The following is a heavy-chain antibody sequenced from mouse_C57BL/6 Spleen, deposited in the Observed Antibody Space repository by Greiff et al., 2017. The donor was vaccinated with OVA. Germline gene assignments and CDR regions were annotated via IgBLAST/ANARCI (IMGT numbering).Heavy chain of an antibody. CDR2: INPNNGGT. CDR1: GYTFTDYN. Sequence: VQLKQSGPELVKPGASVKMSCKASGYTFTDYNMHWVKQSHGKSLEWIGYINPNNGGTSYNQKFKGKATLTVNKSSSTAYMELRSLTSEDSAVYYCQTPVWFDYWGQGTTLTVSS. J-gene: IGHJ2*01. CDR3: QTPVWFDY. V-gene: IGHV1-22*01.